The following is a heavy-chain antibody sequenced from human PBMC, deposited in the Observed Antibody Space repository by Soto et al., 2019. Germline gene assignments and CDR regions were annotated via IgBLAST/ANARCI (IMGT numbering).Heavy chain of an antibody. CDR2: ISGSGDST. CDR3: AKRATGTYFDY. CDR1: GFTFSSYA. Sequence: EVQLLESGGGLVQPGGSLRLSCAASGFTFSSYAMSWVRQAPGKGLEWASVISGSGDSTYYADSVKGRFTISRDNSKNPLYLQMNSLRAEDTAVYYCAKRATGTYFDYWGQGTLVTVSS. V-gene: IGHV3-23*01. J-gene: IGHJ4*02. D-gene: IGHD1-1*01.